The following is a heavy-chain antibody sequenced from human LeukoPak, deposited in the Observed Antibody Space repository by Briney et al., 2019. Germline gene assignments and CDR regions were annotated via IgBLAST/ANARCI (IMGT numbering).Heavy chain of an antibody. CDR3: ARHKRSSGWLGWFDP. Sequence: SETLSLTCAVYGGSFSGYYWSWIRQPPGKGLEWIGYIYYSGSTNYNPSLKSRVTISVDTSKNQFSLKLSSVTAADTAVYYCARHKRSSGWLGWFDPWGQGTLVTVSS. V-gene: IGHV4-59*08. J-gene: IGHJ5*02. CDR2: IYYSGST. D-gene: IGHD6-19*01. CDR1: GGSFSGYY.